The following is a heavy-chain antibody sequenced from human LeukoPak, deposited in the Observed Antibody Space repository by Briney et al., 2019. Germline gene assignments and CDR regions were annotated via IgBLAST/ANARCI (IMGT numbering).Heavy chain of an antibody. Sequence: GASVKVSCKASGGTFSSYAISWVRQAPGQGLEWMGRIIPILGIANYAQKFQGRVTITADKSTSTAYMELSSLRSEDTAVYYCARSGRLQLDVWYFDLWGRGTLVTVSS. J-gene: IGHJ2*01. D-gene: IGHD6-13*01. CDR1: GGTFSSYA. V-gene: IGHV1-69*04. CDR3: ARSGRLQLDVWYFDL. CDR2: IIPILGIA.